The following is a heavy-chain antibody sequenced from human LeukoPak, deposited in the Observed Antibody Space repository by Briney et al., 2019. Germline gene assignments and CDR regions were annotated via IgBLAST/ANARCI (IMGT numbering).Heavy chain of an antibody. Sequence: GGSLRLSCAASGFTFSSYGMHWVRQAPGKGLEWVAFIRYDGSNKYYADSVKSRFSIYRDSSKNILYLQMNSLRAEDTAVYYCAKDRCSNGVGCYYYYMDVWGKGTTVTISS. V-gene: IGHV3-30*02. CDR1: GFTFSSYG. D-gene: IGHD2-8*01. CDR2: IRYDGSNK. J-gene: IGHJ6*03. CDR3: AKDRCSNGVGCYYYYMDV.